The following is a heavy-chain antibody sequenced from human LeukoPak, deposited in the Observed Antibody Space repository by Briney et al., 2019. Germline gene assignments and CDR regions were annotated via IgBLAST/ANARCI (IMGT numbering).Heavy chain of an antibody. Sequence: SETLSLTCTVSGGSISSYYWSWIRQPPGKGLEWIGYINYSGSTNYKPSLKSRVTISVDTSKNQFSLKLSSVTAADTAVYYCARGNDYYDSSGFYLDGAFDIWGQGTMVTVSS. CDR2: INYSGST. D-gene: IGHD3-22*01. CDR1: GGSISSYY. V-gene: IGHV4-59*01. J-gene: IGHJ3*02. CDR3: ARGNDYYDSSGFYLDGAFDI.